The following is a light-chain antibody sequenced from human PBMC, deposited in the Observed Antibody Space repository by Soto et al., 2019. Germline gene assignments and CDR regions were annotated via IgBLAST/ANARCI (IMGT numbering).Light chain of an antibody. CDR3: QQYNNWLPLT. V-gene: IGKV3-15*01. CDR2: GAY. CDR1: QSVSGSY. J-gene: IGKJ4*01. Sequence: ENVLTQSPGTLSLSPGSRSTLSCRASQSVSGSYLAWYQQKPGQAPRLLIYGAYTRATGIPARFSGSGSGTEFTLTISSLQSEDFAVYYCQQYNNWLPLTVGGGTKVDIK.